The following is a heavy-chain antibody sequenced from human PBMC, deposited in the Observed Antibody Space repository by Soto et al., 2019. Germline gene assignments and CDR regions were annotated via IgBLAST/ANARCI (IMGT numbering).Heavy chain of an antibody. D-gene: IGHD2-8*01. CDR1: GFTFGDYA. CDR2: IRGKAYGGTT. Sequence: GSLRLSCTASGFTFGDYAMSWVRQAPGKGLEWVGFIRGKAYGGTTGYAASVKGRFTISRDDSKSIAYRQMNSLKTEDKDVYYCTRFDGDCTKVVCPYYYYYGMDVGGQGPTVTV. CDR3: TRFDGDCTKVVCPYYYYYGMDV. V-gene: IGHV3-49*04. J-gene: IGHJ6*02.